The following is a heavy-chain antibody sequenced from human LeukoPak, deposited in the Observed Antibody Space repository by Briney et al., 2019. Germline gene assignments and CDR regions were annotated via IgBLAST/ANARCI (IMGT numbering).Heavy chain of an antibody. CDR1: GLSFSSFA. CDR2: IRGNGDT. V-gene: IGHV3-23*01. Sequence: GGSLRLSCAASGLSFSSFAMSWVRQRPARGLEWVSSIRGNGDTFYADSVKGRFTLFSDSSTNTVYFQLNNLRVEDTAIYYCAKASWVSSTDAVRWGQGTMVTVSS. D-gene: IGHD3-16*01. J-gene: IGHJ4*02. CDR3: AKASWVSSTDAVR.